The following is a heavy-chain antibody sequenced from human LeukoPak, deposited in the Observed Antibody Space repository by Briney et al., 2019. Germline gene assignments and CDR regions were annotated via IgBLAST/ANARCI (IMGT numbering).Heavy chain of an antibody. CDR1: GFTFSSYA. J-gene: IGHJ4*02. V-gene: IGHV3-30-3*01. D-gene: IGHD4-23*01. CDR3: AREAPPVALTLAFDY. Sequence: GRSLRLSCAASGFTFSSYAMHWVRQAPGKGLEWVAVISYDGSNEYYADSVKGRFTISRDNSKNTLYLQMNSLRAEDTAVYYCAREAPPVALTLAFDYWGQGTLVTVSS. CDR2: ISYDGSNE.